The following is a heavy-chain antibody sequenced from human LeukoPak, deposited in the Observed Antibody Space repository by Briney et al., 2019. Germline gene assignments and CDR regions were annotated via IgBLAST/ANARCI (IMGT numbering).Heavy chain of an antibody. D-gene: IGHD6-19*01. V-gene: IGHV4-59*01. J-gene: IGHJ5*02. CDR2: IYYSGST. Sequence: SESLSLTCTVSVGSISSYYSSWIRQPPRKGLEWSGYIYYSGSTNYNPSLKSRVTISVDTSKNQFSLKLSSVTAADTAVYYCARDNIAVAKRVNWFDPWGQGTLVTVSS. CDR1: VGSISSYY. CDR3: ARDNIAVAKRVNWFDP.